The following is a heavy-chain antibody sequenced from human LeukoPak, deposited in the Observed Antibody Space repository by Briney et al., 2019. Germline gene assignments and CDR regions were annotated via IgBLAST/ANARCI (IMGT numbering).Heavy chain of an antibody. CDR1: GYSNNSGYY. J-gene: IGHJ4*02. V-gene: IGHV4-38-2*01. Sequence: PSETLSLTCVVSGYSNNSGYYWGWIRQPPGKGLEWIGNIYHSGGTYYNPSLKSRVTISVDTSKNQFSLKLTSVTAADTAVYYCARSYIGLPYTYFDSWGQGTLVTVSS. CDR2: IYHSGGT. D-gene: IGHD4-11*01. CDR3: ARSYIGLPYTYFDS.